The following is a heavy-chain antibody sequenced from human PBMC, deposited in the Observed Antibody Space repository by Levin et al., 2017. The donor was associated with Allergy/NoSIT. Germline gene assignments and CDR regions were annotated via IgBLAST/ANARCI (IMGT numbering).Heavy chain of an antibody. CDR3: ARMGDTAMVDPFDY. D-gene: IGHD5-18*01. V-gene: IGHV4-59*01. CDR2: IYYSGTT. J-gene: IGHJ4*02. CDR1: GGSISNYY. Sequence: SETLSLTCTVSGGSISNYYWSWIRQPPGKGLEWIGYIYYSGTTNYNPSLKSRVTISVDTSKSQFSLKPTSVTAADTAIYYCARMGDTAMVDPFDYWGQGTLVTVSS.